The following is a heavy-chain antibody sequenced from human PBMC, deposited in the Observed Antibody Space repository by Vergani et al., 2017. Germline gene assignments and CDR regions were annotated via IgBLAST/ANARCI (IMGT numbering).Heavy chain of an antibody. CDR2: IYYSGST. Sequence: QVQLQQWGAGLLKPSETLSLTCAVYGGSFSGYYWSWIRQPPGKGLEWIGYIYYSGSTNYNPSLKSRVTISVDTSKNQFSLKLSSVTAADTAVYYCARGPSMVRGRGFDPWGQGTLVTVSS. V-gene: IGHV4-34*11. CDR3: ARGPSMVRGRGFDP. J-gene: IGHJ5*02. D-gene: IGHD3-10*01. CDR1: GGSFSGYY.